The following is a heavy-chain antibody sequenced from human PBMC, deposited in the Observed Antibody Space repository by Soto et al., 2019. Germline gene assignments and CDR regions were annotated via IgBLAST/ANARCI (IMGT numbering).Heavy chain of an antibody. CDR1: GFTVSSNY. CDR3: ARRIPFGYGMDV. D-gene: IGHD2-21*01. J-gene: IGHJ6*02. CDR2: ITSNGGNT. Sequence: GGSLRLSCAASGFTVSSNYMSWVRQAPGKGLEFVSAITSNGGNTDYASSVKGRFTISRDNSKNTLYLQMGSLRAEDMAVYYCARRIPFGYGMDVWGQGTTVTVSS. V-gene: IGHV3-64*01.